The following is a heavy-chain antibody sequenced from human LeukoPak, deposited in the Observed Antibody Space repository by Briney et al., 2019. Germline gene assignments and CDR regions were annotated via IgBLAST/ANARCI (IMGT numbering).Heavy chain of an antibody. V-gene: IGHV4-34*01. D-gene: IGHD1-7*01. CDR1: GGSFSGYY. J-gene: IGHJ4*02. CDR3: ARGQASLTGTTCFDY. CDR2: INHSGST. Sequence: SETLSLTCAVYGGSFSGYYWSWLRQPPGKGLEWIGEINHSGSTNYNPSLKSRVTISVDTSKNQFSLKLSSVTAADTAVYYCARGQASLTGTTCFDYWGQGTLVTVSS.